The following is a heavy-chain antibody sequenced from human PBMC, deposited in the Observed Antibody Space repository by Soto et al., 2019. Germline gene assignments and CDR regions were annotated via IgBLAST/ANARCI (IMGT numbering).Heavy chain of an antibody. J-gene: IGHJ6*01. V-gene: IGHV3-23*01. D-gene: IGHD2-2*01. Sequence: VGSLRLSCAWSVFTFSSYAMTCVRHSPGKWLEWVSTLSDSGGHTYYADSVKGRFTISRDNPKNTLYLQMNSLRAEDTAVYYCAKDSQSVSVSAARVYGMEVWGQGTTVTVSS. CDR2: LSDSGGHT. CDR3: AKDSQSVSVSAARVYGMEV. CDR1: VFTFSSYA.